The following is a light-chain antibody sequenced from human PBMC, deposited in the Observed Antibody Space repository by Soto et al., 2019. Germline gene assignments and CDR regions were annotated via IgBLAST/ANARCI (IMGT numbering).Light chain of an antibody. CDR2: GAS. J-gene: IGKJ4*01. CDR3: QQYASSPLT. CDR1: QSVRSNY. V-gene: IGKV3-20*01. Sequence: EIVLTQSPGTLSLSSGERATLSCRASQSVRSNYLAWYQQKPGQAPRLLIDGASSRATGIPDRFGGSGSGTDFTLSISRLEPEDFAVYYCQQYASSPLTFGGGTKVEIK.